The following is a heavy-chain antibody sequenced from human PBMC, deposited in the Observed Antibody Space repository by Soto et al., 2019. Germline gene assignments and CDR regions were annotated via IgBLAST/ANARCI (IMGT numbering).Heavy chain of an antibody. CDR3: ARVRYLAAAGTWFDP. J-gene: IGHJ5*02. CDR2: IIPIFGTA. CDR1: GGTFSSYA. D-gene: IGHD6-13*01. V-gene: IGHV1-69*13. Sequence: GASVKVSCKASGGTFSSYAISWVRQAPGQGLEWMGGIIPIFGTANYAQKFQGRVTITADESTSTAYMELSSLRSEDTAVYYCARVRYLAAAGTWFDPWGQGTLVTVSS.